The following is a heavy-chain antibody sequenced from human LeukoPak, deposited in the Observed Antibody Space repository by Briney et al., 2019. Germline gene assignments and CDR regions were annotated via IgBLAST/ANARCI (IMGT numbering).Heavy chain of an antibody. D-gene: IGHD2-15*01. V-gene: IGHV4-59*01. Sequence: SETLSLTCTVSGGSISSYYWSWIRQPPGKGLEWIGYIYYSGSTNYNPSLKSRVTISVDTSKNQFSLKLSSVTAADTAVYYCARGRIGLRGAFDIWGQGTIVTVSS. CDR2: IYYSGST. J-gene: IGHJ3*02. CDR1: GGSISSYY. CDR3: ARGRIGLRGAFDI.